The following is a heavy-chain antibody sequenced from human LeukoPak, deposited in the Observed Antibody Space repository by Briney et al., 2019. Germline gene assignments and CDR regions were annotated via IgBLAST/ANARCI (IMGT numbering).Heavy chain of an antibody. Sequence: GGSLRLSCAASGFTFSGYGMHWVRQAPGKGLEWVAFIRYDGINKYYADSVKGRFTISRDNSKNTLYLQMNSLRAEDTAVYYCAKVGVAATGGFHHWGQGTLVTVSS. CDR3: AKVGVAATGGFHH. CDR1: GFTFSGYG. V-gene: IGHV3-30*02. CDR2: IRYDGINK. D-gene: IGHD6-13*01. J-gene: IGHJ1*01.